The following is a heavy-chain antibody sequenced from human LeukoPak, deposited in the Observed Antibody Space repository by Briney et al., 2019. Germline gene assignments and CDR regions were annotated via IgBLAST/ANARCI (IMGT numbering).Heavy chain of an antibody. D-gene: IGHD5-24*01. CDR3: ARAGWLYNWFDP. CDR2: IYYSGST. V-gene: IGHV4-61*01. CDR1: GGSVGSGSYY. Sequence: SETLSLTCTVSGGSVGSGSYYWSWIRQPPGGGLEWIGYIYYSGSTNYNPSLKSRVTMSVDTSKNQFSLRLSSVTAADTAVYYCARAGWLYNWFDPWGQGTLVTVSS. J-gene: IGHJ5*02.